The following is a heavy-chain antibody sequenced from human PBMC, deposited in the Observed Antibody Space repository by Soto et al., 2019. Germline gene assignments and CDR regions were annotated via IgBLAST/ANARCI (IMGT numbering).Heavy chain of an antibody. D-gene: IGHD3-22*01. CDR2: IIPIFGTA. CDR1: GGTFSSYA. J-gene: IGHJ5*02. CDR3: ARAKYDDGSGMGS. Sequence: QVQLVQSGAEVKKPGSSVKVSCKASGGTFSSYAISWVRQAPGQGLVWMGGIIPIFGTAYYAQQFQGRVTITADKSTSTAYMALSSLRSEDTAVYYGARAKYDDGSGMGSCGQGTLVTVSS. V-gene: IGHV1-69*06.